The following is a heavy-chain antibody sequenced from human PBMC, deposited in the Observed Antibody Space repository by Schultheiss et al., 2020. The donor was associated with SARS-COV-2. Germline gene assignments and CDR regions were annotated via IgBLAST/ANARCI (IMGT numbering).Heavy chain of an antibody. J-gene: IGHJ4*02. D-gene: IGHD6-19*01. CDR3: ASSLSGWYRC. CDR1: GFTFSSYG. CDR2: IWYDGSNK. Sequence: GESLKISCAASGFTFSSYGMHWVRQAPGKGLEWVAVIWYDGSNKYYADSVKGRFTISRDNSKNTLYLQMNSLRAEDTAVYYCASSLSGWYRCWGQGTLVTVSS. V-gene: IGHV3-33*01.